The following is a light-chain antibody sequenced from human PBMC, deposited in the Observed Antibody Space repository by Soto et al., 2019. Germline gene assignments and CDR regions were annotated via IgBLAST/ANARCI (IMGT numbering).Light chain of an antibody. J-gene: IGKJ1*01. CDR2: GAS. V-gene: IGKV3-20*01. Sequence: VLSQSAGALSLSTGERATLSCRASQSVSNNYLAWYQQKPGQAPRLLIYGASNRATGIPDRFSGSGSGTDFTLTISRLEPEDFAVYYCQQYGSSGTFGQGTKVDI. CDR3: QQYGSSGT. CDR1: QSVSNNY.